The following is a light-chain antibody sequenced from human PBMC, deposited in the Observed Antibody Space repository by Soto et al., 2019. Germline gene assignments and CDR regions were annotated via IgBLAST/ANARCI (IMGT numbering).Light chain of an antibody. J-gene: IGLJ1*01. CDR1: SSDFGSYKF. Sequence: QSVLTQPASVSGSPGQSVTISCTGTSSDFGSYKFVSWYQHHPGKVPKVIIYETSKRPSGVSDPFSGSKSGNTASLTISGLQAEDEADYYCFSFTSTNTHVFGSGTKVTV. V-gene: IGLV2-23*01. CDR2: ETS. CDR3: FSFTSTNTHV.